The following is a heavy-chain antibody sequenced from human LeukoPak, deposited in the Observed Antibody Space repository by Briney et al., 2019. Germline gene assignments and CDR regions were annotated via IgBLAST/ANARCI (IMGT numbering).Heavy chain of an antibody. Sequence: ASVKVSCKASGYTFSTYTIDWVRQAPGQGLEWMGSIDTSTGNPTYAQDFTGRFVFSLDTSVSTAYLQISSLKAEDTAVYYCGTSSAGNPFHYWGQGTLVTVSS. V-gene: IGHV7-4-1*02. CDR3: GTSSAGNPFHY. CDR2: IDTSTGNP. D-gene: IGHD2-8*01. J-gene: IGHJ4*02. CDR1: GYTFSTYT.